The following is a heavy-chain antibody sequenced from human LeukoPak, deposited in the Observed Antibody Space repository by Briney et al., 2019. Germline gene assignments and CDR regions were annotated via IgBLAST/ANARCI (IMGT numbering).Heavy chain of an antibody. Sequence: GGSLRLSCAASGFTFDDYAMHWGRQAPGKGLEWGSGISWNSGSIVYADSVKGRFTISRDNAKNSLYLQMNSLRAEDTALYYCAKDLHGSGSYFDYWGQGTLVTVSS. D-gene: IGHD3-10*01. CDR3: AKDLHGSGSYFDY. CDR1: GFTFDDYA. CDR2: ISWNSGSI. J-gene: IGHJ4*02. V-gene: IGHV3-9*01.